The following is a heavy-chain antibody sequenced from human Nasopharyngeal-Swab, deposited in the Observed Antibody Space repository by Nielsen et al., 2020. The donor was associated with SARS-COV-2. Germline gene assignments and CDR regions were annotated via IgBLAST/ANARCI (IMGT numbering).Heavy chain of an antibody. CDR3: AREDFRRFDY. CDR2: TSSRSNWYK. V-gene: IGHV6-1*01. J-gene: IGHJ4*02. Sequence: WIRQSPSRGLEWLGSTSSRSNWYKDYALSVDSRITINPDTSKNQFSLQVNSVTPEDTAVYFCAREDFRRFDYWGQGTLVTVSS. D-gene: IGHD3-3*01.